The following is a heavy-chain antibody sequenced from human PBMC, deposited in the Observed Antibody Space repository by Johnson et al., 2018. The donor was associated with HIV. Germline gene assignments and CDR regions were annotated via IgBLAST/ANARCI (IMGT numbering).Heavy chain of an antibody. D-gene: IGHD6-6*01. J-gene: IGHJ3*02. Sequence: QVQLVESGGGVVQPGRSLRLSCAASGVSFSDYAMHWVRQAPGKGLEWVAVIWFDGSKKYYTDSVKGRFTISRDNSKNTLFLQMNSLRAEDTAVYYCWGYSTSSNAAFDIWGQGTMVTVSS. CDR2: IWFDGSKK. CDR1: GVSFSDYA. V-gene: IGHV3-33*01. CDR3: WGYSTSSNAAFDI.